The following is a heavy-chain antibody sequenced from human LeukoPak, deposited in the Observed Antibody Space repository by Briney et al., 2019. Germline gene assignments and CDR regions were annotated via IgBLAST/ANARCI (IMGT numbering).Heavy chain of an antibody. V-gene: IGHV3-21*01. Sequence: PGGSLRLSCAASGFTFSSYSMNWVRQAPGKGLEWVSSISSSSSYIYYADSVKGRFTISRDNAKNSLYLQMNSLRAEDTAVYYCARDLRVGATRFDYWGQGTLVTVSS. CDR1: GFTFSSYS. CDR2: ISSSSSYI. CDR3: ARDLRVGATRFDY. D-gene: IGHD1-26*01. J-gene: IGHJ4*02.